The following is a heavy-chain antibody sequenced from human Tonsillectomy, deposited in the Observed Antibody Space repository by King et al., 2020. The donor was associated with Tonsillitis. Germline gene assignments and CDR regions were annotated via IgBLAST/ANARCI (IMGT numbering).Heavy chain of an antibody. Sequence: VQLVESGGGLVQPGGSLRLSCAASGFTFSNYAMNWVRQAPGKGLEGCSSISESGDTTEYADSVRGRFTISRVNSRNTLYLQLNTLRADDTAVYYCAKQFLDASWGQGTLVTVSS. V-gene: IGHV3-23*04. D-gene: IGHD1-1*01. J-gene: IGHJ4*02. CDR3: AKQFLDAS. CDR2: ISESGDTT. CDR1: GFTFSNYA.